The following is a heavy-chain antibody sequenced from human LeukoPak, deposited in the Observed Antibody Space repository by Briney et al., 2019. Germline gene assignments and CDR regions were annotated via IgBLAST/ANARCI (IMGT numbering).Heavy chain of an antibody. CDR1: GGSISSRNYY. CDR2: VYYSGSI. J-gene: IGHJ5*02. V-gene: IGHV4-39*01. CDR3: ARLYYDSRGYYWFDP. D-gene: IGHD3-22*01. Sequence: SETLSLTCSVSGGSISSRNYYWGWIRQPPGRGLEWIGSVYYSGSIYSNPSLKSRVTVSVDTSKSQFSLRLYSVTAADTAVYYCARLYYDSRGYYWFDPWGQGTLVTVSS.